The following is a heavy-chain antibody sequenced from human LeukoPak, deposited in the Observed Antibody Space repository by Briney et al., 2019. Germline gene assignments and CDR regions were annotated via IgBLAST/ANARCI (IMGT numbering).Heavy chain of an antibody. CDR2: IYHSGST. Sequence: SETLSLTCTVSGYSISSGYYWGWIRQPPGKGLEWIGSIYHSGSTYYNPSLKSRVTISVGTSKNQFSLKLSSVTAADTALYYCARERIERYTYASSDFDYWGRGTLVTVSS. V-gene: IGHV4-38-2*02. D-gene: IGHD5-18*01. CDR1: GYSISSGYY. CDR3: ARERIERYTYASSDFDY. J-gene: IGHJ4*02.